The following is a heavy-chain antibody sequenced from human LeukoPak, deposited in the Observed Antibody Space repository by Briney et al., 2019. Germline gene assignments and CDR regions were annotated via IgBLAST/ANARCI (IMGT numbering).Heavy chain of an antibody. CDR1: GFTFDDYA. CDR2: ISWNSGSI. CDR3: AKDGPTKYYYDSSGYFPQYFQH. Sequence: GGSLRLSCAASGFTFDDYAMHWVRQAPGKGLEWVSGISWNSGSIGYADSVKGRFTISRDNAKNSLYLQMNSLRAEDTALYYCAKDGPTKYYYDSSGYFPQYFQHWGQGTLVTVSS. D-gene: IGHD3-22*01. V-gene: IGHV3-9*01. J-gene: IGHJ1*01.